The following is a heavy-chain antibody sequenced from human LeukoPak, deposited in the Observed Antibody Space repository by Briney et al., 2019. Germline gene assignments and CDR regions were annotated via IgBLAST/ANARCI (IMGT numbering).Heavy chain of an antibody. Sequence: GGSLRLSCTASGFTFCDYAMSWVRQAPGKGLEWVGFIRIKAYGGTTEYAASVKGRFTISRDDSKSIAYLQMNSLKTEDTAVYYCSRCYYEKYGVDVWGQGTTVTVSS. V-gene: IGHV3-49*04. J-gene: IGHJ6*02. CDR1: GFTFCDYA. D-gene: IGHD3-22*01. CDR3: SRCYYEKYGVDV. CDR2: IRIKAYGGTT.